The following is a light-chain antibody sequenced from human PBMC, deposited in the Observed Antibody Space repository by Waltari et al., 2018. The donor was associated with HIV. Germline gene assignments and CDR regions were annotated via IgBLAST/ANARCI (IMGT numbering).Light chain of an antibody. V-gene: IGKV4-1*01. CDR1: RTLLYSSNNKSS. J-gene: IGKJ2*01. CDR2: WAS. CDR3: PQYYSVPYT. Sequence: DVVVTQSPDSLAVSVGERATLNCKSSRTLLYSSNNKSSLAWYQQKAGQRPKLLIYWASTRGSRVPDRFSSGESRTDFTLTIDDMQAENVAVYCCPQYYSVPYTFGQGTKLE.